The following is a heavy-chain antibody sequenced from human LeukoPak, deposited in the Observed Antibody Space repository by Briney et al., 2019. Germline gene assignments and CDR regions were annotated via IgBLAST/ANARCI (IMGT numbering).Heavy chain of an antibody. CDR3: ASVDLYYDSSGYSQAANDY. J-gene: IGHJ4*02. CDR1: GGTFSSYA. D-gene: IGHD3-22*01. CDR2: VSAYNGAT. V-gene: IGHV1-18*01. Sequence: ASVKVSCKASGGTFSSYAISWVRQAPGQGLEWMGWVSAYNGATNYAQKLQGRVTMTTDTSTSTAYMELRSLRSDDTAVYYCASVDLYYDSSGYSQAANDYWGQGTLVTVS.